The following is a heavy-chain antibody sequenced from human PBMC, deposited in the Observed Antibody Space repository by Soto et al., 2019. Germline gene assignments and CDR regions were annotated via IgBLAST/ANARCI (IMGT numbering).Heavy chain of an antibody. D-gene: IGHD6-13*01. Sequence: GGSLRLSCAASGFTFSSYAMSWVRQAPGKGLDWVSLFSGSGGSTYYEASVKGRFTISRDNSKNTLYLQMNSLRAEDTAVYYCAKANVGSSWYYYYGMDVWGQGTTVTVSS. CDR2: FSGSGGST. J-gene: IGHJ6*02. V-gene: IGHV3-23*01. CDR3: AKANVGSSWYYYYGMDV. CDR1: GFTFSSYA.